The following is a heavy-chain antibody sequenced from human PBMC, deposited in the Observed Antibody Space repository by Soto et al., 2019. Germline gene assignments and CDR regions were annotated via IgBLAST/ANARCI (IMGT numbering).Heavy chain of an antibody. CDR1: WFTFSSYS. D-gene: IGHD3-22*01. J-gene: IGHJ4*02. CDR2: ISSSSSTI. V-gene: IGHV3-48*01. CDR3: ARDPYYYNSSGYLKDY. Sequence: GGSLRISCAASWFTFSSYSMNWVRQGSGKGLEWVSYISSSSSTIYYADSVKGRFTISRDNAKNSLYLQMNSLRAEDTAVYYCARDPYYYNSSGYLKDYWGQGTLVTVSS.